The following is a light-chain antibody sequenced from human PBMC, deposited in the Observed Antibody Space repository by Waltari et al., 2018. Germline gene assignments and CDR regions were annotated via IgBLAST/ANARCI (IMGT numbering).Light chain of an antibody. CDR3: SSYTSGNTWV. V-gene: IGLV2-14*03. CDR1: SSDVGAYNY. CDR2: DVR. Sequence: QSVLTQPASVSGSSGQSLTISCTGTSSDVGAYNYVSWYQQHPGKAPKIVIYDVRKRHSGVSDRFSGYKSGNTASLTISGLQAEDEADYYCSSYTSGNTWVFGGGTKLTVL. J-gene: IGLJ3*02.